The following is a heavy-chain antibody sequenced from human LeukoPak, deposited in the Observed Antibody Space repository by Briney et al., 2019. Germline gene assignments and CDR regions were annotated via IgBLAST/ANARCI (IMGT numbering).Heavy chain of an antibody. D-gene: IGHD4-17*01. CDR2: SNADGSEE. CDR1: GFTFSNSW. V-gene: IGHV3-7*01. CDR3: ARDRAYGTFDY. Sequence: GGSLRLSCVDSGFTFSNSWMGWVRQATGRGLEWVATSNADGSEEFYVESVKGRFTISRNNARNSLFLHMDSLRAEDTAVYYCARDRAYGTFDYWGQGTLVTVSS. J-gene: IGHJ4*02.